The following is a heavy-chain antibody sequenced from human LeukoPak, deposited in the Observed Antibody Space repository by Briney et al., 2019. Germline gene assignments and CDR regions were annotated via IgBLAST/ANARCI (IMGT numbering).Heavy chain of an antibody. CDR3: AKEPSD. V-gene: IGHV3-23*01. CDR1: GFSFSNYA. Sequence: GGSLRLSCAASGFSFSNYALSWVRQAPGKGLEWVSAISGSGGSTYYADSVKGRFTVSRDNSKKALYLQMNGLRAEDTAVYYCAKEPSDWGQGTLVTVSS. CDR2: ISGSGGST. J-gene: IGHJ4*02.